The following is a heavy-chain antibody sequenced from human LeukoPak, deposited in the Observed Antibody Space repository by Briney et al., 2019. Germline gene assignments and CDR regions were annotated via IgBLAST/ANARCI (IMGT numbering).Heavy chain of an antibody. CDR1: GGTFSSYT. CDR3: ARLYCSGGSCYSDY. Sequence: SVKVSCKASGGTFSSYTISWVRQAPGQGLEWMGRIIPILGMANYAQKFQGRVTITADKSTSTAYMELSSLRSEDTAVYYCARLYCSGGSCYSDYWGQGTLVTVSS. D-gene: IGHD2-15*01. CDR2: IIPILGMA. J-gene: IGHJ4*02. V-gene: IGHV1-69*02.